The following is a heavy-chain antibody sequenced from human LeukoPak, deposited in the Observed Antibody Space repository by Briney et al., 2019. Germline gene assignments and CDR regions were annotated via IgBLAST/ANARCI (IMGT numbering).Heavy chain of an antibody. V-gene: IGHV3-43D*03. CDR1: GFTFDDYA. D-gene: IGHD2/OR15-2a*01. CDR3: AKDRAARGRGNYFYMDV. J-gene: IGHJ6*03. CDR2: ITWDGGST. Sequence: GGSLRLSCAASGFTFDDYAMHWVRQASGKGLEWVSHITWDGGSTHYADSVEGRFTTSRDNRENSLYLQMNSLRPEDTALYYCAKDRAARGRGNYFYMDVWGKGTTVTVSS.